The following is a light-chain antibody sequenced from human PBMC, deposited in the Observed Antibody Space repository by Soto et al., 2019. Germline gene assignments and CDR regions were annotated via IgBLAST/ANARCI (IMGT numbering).Light chain of an antibody. CDR3: QQYSSLWT. CDR2: DAS. CDR1: QSLSSSQ. J-gene: IGKJ1*01. V-gene: IGKV3-20*01. Sequence: EVVLTQSPVTLSLSPGERATHSCRASQSLSSSQLAWYQQKPGQAPRLLIHDASSRATGIPDRFSGSGSGTDFTLSISRLEPEDFAVYYCQQYSSLWTFGQGTKVDIK.